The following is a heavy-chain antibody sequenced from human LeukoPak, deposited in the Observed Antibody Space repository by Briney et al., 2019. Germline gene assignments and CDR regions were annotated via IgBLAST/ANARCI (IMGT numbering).Heavy chain of an antibody. CDR3: ARGSVVGATRSSYAFDI. CDR2: IYYSEST. J-gene: IGHJ3*02. V-gene: IGHV4-30-4*01. CDR1: GGSISSGDYY. Sequence: SETLSLTCTVSGGSISSGDYYWSWIRQPPGKGLEWIGYIYYSESTYYNPSLKSRVTISVDTSKNQFSLKLSSVTAADTAVYYCARGSVVGATRSSYAFDIWGQGTMVTVSS. D-gene: IGHD1-26*01.